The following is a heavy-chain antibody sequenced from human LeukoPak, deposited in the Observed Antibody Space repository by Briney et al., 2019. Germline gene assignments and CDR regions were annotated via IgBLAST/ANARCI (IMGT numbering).Heavy chain of an antibody. CDR1: GGSISSSSYY. Sequence: PSEILSLTRTVSGGSISSSSYYWGWIRQPPGKGLEWIGSIYYSGSTYYNPSLKSRVTISVDTSKNQFSLKLSSVTAADTAVYYCSGVVPAAIRGDYWGQGTLVTVSS. V-gene: IGHV4-39*01. CDR2: IYYSGST. D-gene: IGHD2-2*02. CDR3: SGVVPAAIRGDY. J-gene: IGHJ4*02.